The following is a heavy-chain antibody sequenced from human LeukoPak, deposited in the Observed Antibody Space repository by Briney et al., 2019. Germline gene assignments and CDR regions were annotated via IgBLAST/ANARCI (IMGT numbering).Heavy chain of an antibody. J-gene: IGHJ6*03. CDR1: GFTFSIYW. D-gene: IGHD1-1*01. CDR3: ARDATTEIGTVYMDV. Sequence: GGSLRLSCAASGFTFSIYWMSWVRQAPGKGLEWVANIKQDGSEEYYVDSVKGRFTIPRDNAKNSLYLQMNSLRAEDTALYFCARDATTEIGTVYMDVWGKGTTVTISS. V-gene: IGHV3-7*01. CDR2: IKQDGSEE.